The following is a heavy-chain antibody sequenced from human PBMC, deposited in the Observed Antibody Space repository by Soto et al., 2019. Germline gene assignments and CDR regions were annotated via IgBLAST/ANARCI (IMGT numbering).Heavy chain of an antibody. V-gene: IGHV1-2*04. CDR1: GYTFTGHY. CDR3: ARAARHVVDSDFRAAYFTYFDQ. CDR2: INPNSGAT. Sequence: QVQLVQSGAEVRKPGASVRVSCKASGYTFTGHYIHWVRQAPGQGLEWMGWINPNSGATNYAQKFPDWVSMSRYTAISASYMALTSLRSDATAVYYCARAARHVVDSDFRAAYFTYFDQWGQGTLVTVSS. J-gene: IGHJ4*02. D-gene: IGHD3-3*01.